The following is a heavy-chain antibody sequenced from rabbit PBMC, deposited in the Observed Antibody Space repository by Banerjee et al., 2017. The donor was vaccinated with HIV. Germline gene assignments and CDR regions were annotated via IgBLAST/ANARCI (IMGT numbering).Heavy chain of an antibody. J-gene: IGHJ4*01. CDR1: GFDLSSNYY. CDR2: IGTRNGNT. Sequence: QSLEESGGDLVKPGASLTLTCTASGFDLSSNYYMCWVRQAPGKGLEWIACIGTRNGNTYYANWAKGRFTISKTSSTTVTLQMTSLTAADTATYFCARGAGDGGDGPYFTLWGPGILVTVS. CDR3: ARGAGDGGDGPYFTL. D-gene: IGHD2-1*01. V-gene: IGHV1S40*01.